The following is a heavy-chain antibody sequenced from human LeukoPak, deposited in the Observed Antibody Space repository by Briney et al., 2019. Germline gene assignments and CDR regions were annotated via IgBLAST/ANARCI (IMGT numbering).Heavy chain of an antibody. V-gene: IGHV1-69*05. Sequence: SVKVSCKASGGTFSSYAISGVRQPPGQGLEWMGGIIPIFGTANYAQKFRGRVTITTDESTSTAYMELSSLRAEDTAVYYCARGPELERFDYWGQGTLVTVSS. J-gene: IGHJ4*02. CDR2: IIPIFGTA. D-gene: IGHD1-1*01. CDR1: GGTFSSYA. CDR3: ARGPELERFDY.